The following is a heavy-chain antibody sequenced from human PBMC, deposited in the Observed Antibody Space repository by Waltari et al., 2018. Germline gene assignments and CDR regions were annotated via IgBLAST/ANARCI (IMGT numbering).Heavy chain of an antibody. J-gene: IGHJ5*01. CDR1: GYTFTDYY. V-gene: IGHV1-69-2*01. Sequence: EVQLVQSGAEVKKPGAAARISCRASGYTFTDYYIHWIQQAAGKGLTWMGRLDPELCDTLFVPHFQVRLTLTADNSRDTAYMELTSLHYDDTAVYYGARGPLGAAHWFDSWGQGTLVTVSS. D-gene: IGHD1-26*01. CDR2: LDPELCDT. CDR3: ARGPLGAAHWFDS.